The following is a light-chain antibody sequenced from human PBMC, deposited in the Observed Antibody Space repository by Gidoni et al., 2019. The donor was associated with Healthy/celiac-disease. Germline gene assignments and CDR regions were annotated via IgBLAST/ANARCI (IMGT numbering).Light chain of an antibody. V-gene: IGKV1-39*01. CDR2: AAT. Sequence: DIQMTQSPSSLSASVGDRVTITCRASQSISSYLTCYQQKPEKAPKLLFYAATSLQSGVPSRFSGGGSGTDFTLTISSLQPEDFASYYCQQSYSTLTFXXXTKLEIK. CDR1: QSISSY. J-gene: IGKJ2*01. CDR3: QQSYSTLT.